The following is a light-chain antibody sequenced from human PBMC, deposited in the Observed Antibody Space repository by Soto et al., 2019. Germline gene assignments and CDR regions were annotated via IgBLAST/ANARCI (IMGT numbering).Light chain of an antibody. CDR3: QQYNNWPRT. Sequence: IVLTQSPGTLSLSPGERATLSCRASQNISRSLAWYQQKPGQGPSLLIYGASTRATGIPARFSGSGSGTEFTLTISSLQSEDFAVYYCQQYNNWPRTFGQGTKVDIK. CDR1: QNISRS. CDR2: GAS. J-gene: IGKJ1*01. V-gene: IGKV3-15*01.